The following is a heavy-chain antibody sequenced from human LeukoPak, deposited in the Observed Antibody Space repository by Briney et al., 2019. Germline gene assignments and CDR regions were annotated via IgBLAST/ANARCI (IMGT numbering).Heavy chain of an antibody. CDR1: GGSFSGYY. Sequence: PSETLSLTCAVYGGSFSGYYWSWIRQPPGKGPEWIGEINHSGSTNYNPSLKSRVTISVDTSKNQFSLKLSSVTAADTAVYYCARWLGYYYYGMDVWGQGTTVTVSS. D-gene: IGHD5-12*01. V-gene: IGHV4-34*01. CDR2: INHSGST. CDR3: ARWLGYYYYGMDV. J-gene: IGHJ6*02.